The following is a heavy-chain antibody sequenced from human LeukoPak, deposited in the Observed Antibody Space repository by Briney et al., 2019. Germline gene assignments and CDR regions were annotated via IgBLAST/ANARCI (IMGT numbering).Heavy chain of an antibody. CDR2: LYTGGST. CDR3: ARVDYYDSSTSPY. Sequence: GGSLRLSCAASGFTFSDNYMSWVRQAPGKGLEWASILYTGGSTYYADSVKGRFTNSRDNSKNTVYLQMNSLRAEDTAVYFCARVDYYDSSTSPYWGQGTLVTVSS. V-gene: IGHV3-53*01. J-gene: IGHJ4*02. CDR1: GFTFSDNY. D-gene: IGHD3-22*01.